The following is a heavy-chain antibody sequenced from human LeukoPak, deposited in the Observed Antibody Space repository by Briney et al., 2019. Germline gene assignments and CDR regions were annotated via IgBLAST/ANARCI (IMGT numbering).Heavy chain of an antibody. Sequence: GESLKISFKGSGYRFTNYWIGWVRQMPGKGLEWMGIIYPGDSDTRYSPSVQGQVTISADKSISTAYLQWSSLKASDTAMYYCITGGSGSFYNPFDYWGQGTLVIVSS. D-gene: IGHD3-10*01. CDR1: GYRFTNYW. V-gene: IGHV5-51*01. CDR3: ITGGSGSFYNPFDY. CDR2: IYPGDSDT. J-gene: IGHJ4*02.